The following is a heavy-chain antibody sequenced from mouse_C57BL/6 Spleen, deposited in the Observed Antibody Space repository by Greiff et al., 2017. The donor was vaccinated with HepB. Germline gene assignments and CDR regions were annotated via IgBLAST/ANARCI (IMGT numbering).Heavy chain of an antibody. CDR1: GFSLTSYG. Sequence: VKLVESGPGLVQPSQSLSITCTVSGFSLTSYGVHWVRQSPGKGLEWLGVIWRGGSTDYNAAFMSRLSITKDNSKSQVFFKMNSLQADDTAIYYCAKNADYDVGYYFDYWGQGTTLTVSS. CDR3: AKNADYDVGYYFDY. J-gene: IGHJ2*01. V-gene: IGHV2-5*01. CDR2: IWRGGST. D-gene: IGHD2-4*01.